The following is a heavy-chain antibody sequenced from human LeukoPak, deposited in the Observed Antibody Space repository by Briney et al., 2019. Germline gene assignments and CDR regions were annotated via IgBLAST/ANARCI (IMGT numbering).Heavy chain of an antibody. J-gene: IGHJ3*02. CDR1: GYSISSGYY. Sequence: PSETLSLTCAVSGYSISSGYYWGWIRQPPGKGLEWIGSIYHSGSTYYNPSLKSRVTISVDTSKNQFSLKLSSVTAADTAVYYCARDRRSYGDYAAFDIRGQGTMVTVSS. CDR3: ARDRRSYGDYAAFDI. D-gene: IGHD4-17*01. V-gene: IGHV4-38-2*02. CDR2: IYHSGST.